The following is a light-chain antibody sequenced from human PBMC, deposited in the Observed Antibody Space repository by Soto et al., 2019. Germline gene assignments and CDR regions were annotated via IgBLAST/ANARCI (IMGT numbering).Light chain of an antibody. CDR3: SSYTSSRAYV. Sequence: QSVLTQPASVSGSPGQSITISCTGTRSDVGGYNYVSWYQQQSGKAPKLMIHEVSNRPSGVSNRFSGSKSGNTASLTISGLQAEDEADYYCSSYTSSRAYVFGIGTKV. V-gene: IGLV2-14*01. CDR1: RSDVGGYNY. J-gene: IGLJ1*01. CDR2: EVS.